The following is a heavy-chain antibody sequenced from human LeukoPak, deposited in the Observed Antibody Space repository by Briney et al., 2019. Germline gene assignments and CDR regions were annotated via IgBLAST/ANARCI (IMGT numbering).Heavy chain of an antibody. CDR1: GGSISSYY. V-gene: IGHV4-4*07. Sequence: SETLSLTCTVSGGSISSYYWSWIRQPAGKGLEWIGRIYTSGSTNYNPSLKSRVTMSVDTSKNQFSLKLSSVTAADTAVYYCAREGVSGWYVRTVFYYGMDVWGQGTTVAVSS. CDR3: AREGVSGWYVRTVFYYGMDV. J-gene: IGHJ6*02. D-gene: IGHD6-19*01. CDR2: IYTSGST.